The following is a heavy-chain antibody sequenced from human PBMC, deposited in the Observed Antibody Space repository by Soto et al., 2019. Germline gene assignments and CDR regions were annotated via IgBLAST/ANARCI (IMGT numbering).Heavy chain of an antibody. CDR1: GGSISSGDYY. D-gene: IGHD3-3*01. J-gene: IGHJ5*02. CDR3: ARWWSGSRQGFDP. V-gene: IGHV4-31*03. CDR2: IYYSGST. Sequence: QVQLQESGPGLVKPSQTLSLTCTVSGGSISSGDYYWSWIRQHPGKGLEWIGYIYYSGSTYYNPSLESRVTISVDTSKNQFSLKLSSVTAADTAVYCCARWWSGSRQGFDPWGQGTLVTVSS.